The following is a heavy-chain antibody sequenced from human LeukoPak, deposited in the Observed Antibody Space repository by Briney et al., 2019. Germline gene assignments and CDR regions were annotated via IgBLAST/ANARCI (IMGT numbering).Heavy chain of an antibody. CDR1: GGTFSRYA. Sequence: SVKVSCKASGGTFSRYAISWVRQAPGQGLEWMGGYIPMFGTANYAQNFQNRVTITADESTSTFSMEVSSLRPEDTAVYFCAGASSEWELSFWGQGTLVTVSS. D-gene: IGHD1-26*01. CDR3: AGASSEWELSF. V-gene: IGHV1-69*01. CDR2: YIPMFGTA. J-gene: IGHJ4*02.